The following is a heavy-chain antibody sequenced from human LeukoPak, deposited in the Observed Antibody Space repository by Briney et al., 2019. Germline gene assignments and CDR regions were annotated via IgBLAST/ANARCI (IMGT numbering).Heavy chain of an antibody. CDR2: INPNSGGT. V-gene: IGHV1-2*06. Sequence: ASVKVSCKASGYVFTNYYMHWVRQAPGQGLEWMGRINPNSGGTNYAQKFQGRVTMTRDTSISTAYMELSRLRSDDTAVYYCAREIYGDYYFDYWGQGTLVTVSS. CDR1: GYVFTNYY. J-gene: IGHJ4*02. CDR3: AREIYGDYYFDY. D-gene: IGHD4-17*01.